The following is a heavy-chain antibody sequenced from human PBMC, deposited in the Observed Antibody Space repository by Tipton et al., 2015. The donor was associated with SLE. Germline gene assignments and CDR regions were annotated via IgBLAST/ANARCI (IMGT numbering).Heavy chain of an antibody. V-gene: IGHV4-34*01. CDR1: GGSFSGYY. CDR2: INHSGST. D-gene: IGHD5-12*01. J-gene: IGHJ3*02. CDR3: ARGRGFSGYANAFDI. Sequence: TLSLTCAVYGGSFSGYYWSWIRQPPGKGLEWIGEINHSGSTNYNPSLKSRVTISVDTSKNQFSLKLSSVTAADTAVYYCARGRGFSGYANAFDIWGQGTMVTVSS.